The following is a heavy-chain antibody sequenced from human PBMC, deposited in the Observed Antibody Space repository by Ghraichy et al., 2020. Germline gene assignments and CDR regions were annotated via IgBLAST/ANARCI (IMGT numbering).Heavy chain of an antibody. Sequence: SETLSLTCAVSGGSISSGGYSWSWIRQPPGKGLEWIGYIYHSGSTYYNPSLKSRVTISVDRSKNQFSLKLSSVTAADTAVYYCASRRRSPFHVWGGYRYYFDYWGQGTLVTVSS. D-gene: IGHD3-3*01. CDR1: GGSISSGGYS. CDR2: IYHSGST. V-gene: IGHV4-30-2*01. CDR3: ASRRRSPFHVWGGYRYYFDY. J-gene: IGHJ4*02.